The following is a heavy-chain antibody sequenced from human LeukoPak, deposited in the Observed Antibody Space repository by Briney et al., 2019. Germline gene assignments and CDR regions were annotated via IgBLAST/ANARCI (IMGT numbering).Heavy chain of an antibody. CDR2: IKGDGSET. CDR3: TRDDFSGSYCD. J-gene: IGHJ4*02. V-gene: IGHV3-7*01. D-gene: IGHD1-26*01. Sequence: PGGSLRLSWAASGFIFSNNWMSWVRQAPGKGLEWVANIKGDGSETYYVDSVKGRFTISRDNTRNSLYLQMNSLRADDTATYYCTRDDFSGSYCDWGQGTLVTVSS. CDR1: GFIFSNNW.